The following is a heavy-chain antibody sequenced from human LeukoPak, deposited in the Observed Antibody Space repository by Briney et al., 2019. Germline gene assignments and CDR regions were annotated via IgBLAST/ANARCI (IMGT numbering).Heavy chain of an antibody. CDR1: GGTSSSYT. Sequence: SVKVSCKASGGTSSSYTISWVRQAPGQGLEWMGGIIPIFGTANYAQKFQGRVTITADESTSTAYMELSSLRSEDTAVYYCVRDYCSSTTCYRRRFDPWGQGTLVTVSS. CDR2: IIPIFGTA. V-gene: IGHV1-69*01. CDR3: VRDYCSSTTCYRRRFDP. D-gene: IGHD2-2*01. J-gene: IGHJ5*02.